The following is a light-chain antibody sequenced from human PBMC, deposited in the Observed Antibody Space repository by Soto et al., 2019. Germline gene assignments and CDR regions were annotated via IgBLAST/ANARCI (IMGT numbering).Light chain of an antibody. CDR2: DTS. V-gene: IGLV7-46*01. J-gene: IGLJ3*02. CDR3: LLSYSGAQNWV. Sequence: QAVVTQEPSLTVSPGGTVTLTCGSSTGAVTSGHYPYWFQQKPGQAPRTLIYDTSNKHSWTPARFSGSLLGGKAALTLSGAQPEDEAGYYCLLSYSGAQNWVFGGGTKLTVL. CDR1: TGAVTSGHY.